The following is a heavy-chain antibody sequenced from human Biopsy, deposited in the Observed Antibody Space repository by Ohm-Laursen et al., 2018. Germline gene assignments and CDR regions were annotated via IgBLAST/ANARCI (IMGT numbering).Heavy chain of an antibody. V-gene: IGHV1-24*01. CDR3: AADINVWNVNY. CDR1: GYTLNELS. CDR2: FAPENGKT. J-gene: IGHJ4*02. D-gene: IGHD1-1*01. Sequence: SVKVSFKVSGYTLNELSMHWVRQVPGKGLEWMGGFAPENGKTVYAQNFQARVSLTEDTSTDTAYMELRGLRSEDTAVYYCAADINVWNVNYWGQGTQVTVSS.